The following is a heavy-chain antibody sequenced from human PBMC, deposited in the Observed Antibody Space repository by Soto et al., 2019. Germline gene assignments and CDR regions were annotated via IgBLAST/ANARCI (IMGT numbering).Heavy chain of an antibody. Sequence: SETLSLTCAVYGGSFSGYYWSWIRQPPGKGLEWIGEINHSGSTNYNPSLKSRVTISVDTSKNQFSLKLSSVTAADTAVYYCARVEAPKRYFDWLLCTAFDYWGQGTLVTVSS. J-gene: IGHJ4*02. CDR3: ARVEAPKRYFDWLLCTAFDY. CDR2: INHSGST. D-gene: IGHD3-9*01. CDR1: GGSFSGYY. V-gene: IGHV4-34*01.